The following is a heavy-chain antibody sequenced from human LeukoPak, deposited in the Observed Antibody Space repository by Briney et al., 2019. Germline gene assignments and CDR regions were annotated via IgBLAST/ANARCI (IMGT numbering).Heavy chain of an antibody. CDR1: GGSISSSTYY. D-gene: IGHD3-10*01. Sequence: SETLSFTCTVSGGSISSSTYYWGWIRQPPGKGLEWIGSIYYSGLTYYNPSLESRVTISVDTSENQFSLKLSSVTAADTAIYYCAKHYMGSSYNRGLDYWGQGTLVTVSS. J-gene: IGHJ4*02. CDR3: AKHYMGSSYNRGLDY. V-gene: IGHV4-39*01. CDR2: IYYSGLT.